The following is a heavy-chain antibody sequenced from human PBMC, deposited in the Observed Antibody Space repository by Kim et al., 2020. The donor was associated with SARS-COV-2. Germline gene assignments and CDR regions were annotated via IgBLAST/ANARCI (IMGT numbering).Heavy chain of an antibody. V-gene: IGHV1-3*01. CDR3: ARGRWDKDAFDF. Sequence: ASVKVSCKASGYTFTVYAIHWVRQAPGQRLEWMGWINVGNGDTKYSQIFQGRVTIARDTSATTAYMELSSLRSEDTAIYYCARGRWDKDAFDFWGRGTMVTVSS. J-gene: IGHJ3*01. D-gene: IGHD1-26*01. CDR1: GYTFTVYA. CDR2: INVGNGDT.